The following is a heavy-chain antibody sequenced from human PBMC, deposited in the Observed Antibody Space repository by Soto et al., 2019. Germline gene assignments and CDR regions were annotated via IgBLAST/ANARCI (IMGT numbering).Heavy chain of an antibody. CDR1: GYTFTSYG. D-gene: IGHD1-1*01. V-gene: IGHV1-18*01. Sequence: QVRLVQSGAAVKKPGASVKVSCKGSGYTFTSYGTTWVRQAPGQGLEWMGWISAHNGNTDYAQKLQGRVTVTRDTSTATAYMELRSLSSGDTAVYYCARGRYGDYWGQGALVTVSS. J-gene: IGHJ4*02. CDR3: ARGRYGDY. CDR2: ISAHNGNT.